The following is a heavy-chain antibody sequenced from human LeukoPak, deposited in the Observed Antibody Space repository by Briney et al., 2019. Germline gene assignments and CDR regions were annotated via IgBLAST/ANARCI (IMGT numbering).Heavy chain of an antibody. D-gene: IGHD3-10*01. Sequence: KSSETLSLTCTVSGGSVTTGYYYWGWIRQPPGKALEWIGSFYYSGSTYYNPSLQSRVTISVDTSKTQFSLRLNSVTAADTAVYYCARLYYGSGSYVSNFDYWGQGTLVTVSS. CDR2: FYYSGST. CDR3: ARLYYGSGSYVSNFDY. CDR1: GGSVTTGYYY. V-gene: IGHV4-39*01. J-gene: IGHJ4*02.